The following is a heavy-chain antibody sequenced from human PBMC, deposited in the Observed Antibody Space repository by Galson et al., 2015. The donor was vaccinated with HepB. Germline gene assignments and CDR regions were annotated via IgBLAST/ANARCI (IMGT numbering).Heavy chain of an antibody. Sequence: SVKVSCKASGYTFTGYYMHWVRQAPGQGLEWMGWINPNSGGTNYAQKFQGRVTMTRDTSISTAYMELSRLRSDDTAVYYCADSSSSGIYYYGMDVWGQGTTVTVSS. V-gene: IGHV1-2*02. CDR2: INPNSGGT. D-gene: IGHD6-6*01. J-gene: IGHJ6*02. CDR3: ADSSSSGIYYYGMDV. CDR1: GYTFTGYY.